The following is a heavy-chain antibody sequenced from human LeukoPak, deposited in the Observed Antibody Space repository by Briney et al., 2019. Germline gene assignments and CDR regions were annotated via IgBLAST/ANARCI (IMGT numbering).Heavy chain of an antibody. CDR2: IYYSGST. D-gene: IGHD4-17*01. CDR1: GGSISSYY. Sequence: SETLSLTCTVSGGSISSYYWSWIRQPPGKGLEWIGYIYYSGSTNCNPSLKSRVTISVDTSKNQFSLKLSSVTAADTAVYYCASGGFYYGVFDYWGQGTLVTVSS. V-gene: IGHV4-59*01. CDR3: ASGGFYYGVFDY. J-gene: IGHJ4*02.